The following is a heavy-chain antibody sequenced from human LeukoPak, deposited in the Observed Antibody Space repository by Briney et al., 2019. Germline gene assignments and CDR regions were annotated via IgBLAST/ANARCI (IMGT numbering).Heavy chain of an antibody. CDR2: IIPFFGTA. J-gene: IGHJ4*02. CDR1: GGTFSSYA. CDR3: AIGPRSLRYYFDY. Sequence: SVKLSCKASGGTFSSYAISWVRQATGQALGWMGGIIPFFGTANYAQKFQGRVTITADESTSTAYMELSSLRSEDTAVYYCAIGPRSLRYYFDYWGQGTLVTVSS. D-gene: IGHD2-15*01. V-gene: IGHV1-69*13.